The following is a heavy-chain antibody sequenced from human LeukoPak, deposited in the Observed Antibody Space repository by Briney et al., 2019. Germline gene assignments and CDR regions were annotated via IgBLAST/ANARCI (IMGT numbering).Heavy chain of an antibody. J-gene: IGHJ4*02. CDR1: GFTFSAYY. V-gene: IGHV3-11*01. D-gene: IGHD2-2*01. CDR2: ISSSGSTI. CDR3: ARDPGEYQLPTGAVDY. Sequence: GGSLRLSCAASGFTFSAYYMSWIRQAPGKGLEWVSYISSSGSTIYYADSVKGRFTISRDNAKNSLYLQMNSLRAEDTAVYYCARDPGEYQLPTGAVDYWGQGTLVTVSS.